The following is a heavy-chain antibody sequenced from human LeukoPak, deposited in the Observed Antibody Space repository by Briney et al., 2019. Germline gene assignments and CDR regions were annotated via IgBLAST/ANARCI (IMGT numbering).Heavy chain of an antibody. CDR2: INPNNGNT. CDR1: GYSFTAYY. CDR3: ARVVAYYDGWPLDI. Sequence: GASVKVSCKASGYSFTAYYIHWVRQAPGQGLEWLGWINPNNGNTNYAQKFQGRVTMTRDMSITTAYMELSRLTSDDTAVFYCARVVAYYDGWPLDIWGQGTMVTVAS. J-gene: IGHJ3*02. D-gene: IGHD3-22*01. V-gene: IGHV1-2*02.